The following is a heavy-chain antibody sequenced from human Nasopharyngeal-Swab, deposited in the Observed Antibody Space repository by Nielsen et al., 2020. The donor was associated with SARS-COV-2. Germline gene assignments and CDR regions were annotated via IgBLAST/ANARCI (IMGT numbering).Heavy chain of an antibody. J-gene: IGHJ6*02. CDR2: INSDGSST. CDR3: ARDKVVVVPAAIYYYGMDV. CDR1: GFTFSSYW. Sequence: GESLKISCAASGFTFSSYWMHWVRQAPGKGLVWVSHINSDGSSTSYADSVKGRFTISRDNAKNTLYLQMNSLRAEDTAVYYCARDKVVVVPAAIYYYGMDVWGQGTTVTVSS. D-gene: IGHD2-2*01. V-gene: IGHV3-74*01.